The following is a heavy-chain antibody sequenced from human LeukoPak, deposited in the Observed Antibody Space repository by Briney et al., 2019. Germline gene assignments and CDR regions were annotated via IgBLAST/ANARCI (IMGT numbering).Heavy chain of an antibody. D-gene: IGHD3-9*01. Sequence: ASVKVSCKASGYTFTGYYMHWVRQAPGQGLEWMGWINPNSGGTNYAQKFQGRVTMTRDTSISTAYMELSSLRSEDTAVYYCARGSVLLRYFDWLFPEPNGYYYYMDVWGKGTTVTISS. CDR2: INPNSGGT. J-gene: IGHJ6*03. CDR3: ARGSVLLRYFDWLFPEPNGYYYYMDV. CDR1: GYTFTGYY. V-gene: IGHV1-2*02.